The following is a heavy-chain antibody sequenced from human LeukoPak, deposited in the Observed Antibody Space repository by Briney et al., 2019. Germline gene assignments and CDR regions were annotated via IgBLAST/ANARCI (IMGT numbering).Heavy chain of an antibody. Sequence: PSETLSLTCTVSGGSISSSSYYWGWIRQPPGKGLEWIGSIYYSGSTYYNPSLKSRVTISVDTSKNQFSLKLSSVTAADTAVYYCARNNYDFWSGYYIDCWGQGTLVTVSS. V-gene: IGHV4-39*01. CDR1: GGSISSSSYY. D-gene: IGHD3-3*01. CDR3: ARNNYDFWSGYYIDC. CDR2: IYYSGST. J-gene: IGHJ4*02.